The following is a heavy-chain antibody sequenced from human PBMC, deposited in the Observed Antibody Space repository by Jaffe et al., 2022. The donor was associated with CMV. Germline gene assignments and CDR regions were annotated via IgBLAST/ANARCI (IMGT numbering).Heavy chain of an antibody. D-gene: IGHD2-2*02. V-gene: IGHV3-74*01. CDR1: GFTFSSYW. J-gene: IGHJ5*02. CDR2: INSDGSST. CDR3: AREADCSSTSCYTEPWFDP. Sequence: EVQLVESGGGLVQPGGSLRLSCAASGFTFSSYWMHWVRQAPGKGLVWVSRINSDGSSTSYADSVKGRFTISRDNAKNTLYLQMNSLRAEDTAVYYCAREADCSSTSCYTEPWFDPWGQGTLVTVSS.